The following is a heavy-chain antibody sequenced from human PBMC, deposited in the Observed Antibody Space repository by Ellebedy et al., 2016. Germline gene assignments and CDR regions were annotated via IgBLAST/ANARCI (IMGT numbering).Heavy chain of an antibody. CDR1: GGSVSSDY. J-gene: IGHJ3*01. V-gene: IGHV4-59*02. CDR3: AKWNDDWYAFDV. CDR2: VFHTGTA. D-gene: IGHD1-1*01. Sequence: SETLSLTCNVSGGSVSSDYWNWIRRPPGKGLEWIGYVFHTGTAHYNPSLNSRVTMSVDTSKGQFSLRLTSVTAADTAVYYCAKWNDDWYAFDVWGQGTMVTVSS.